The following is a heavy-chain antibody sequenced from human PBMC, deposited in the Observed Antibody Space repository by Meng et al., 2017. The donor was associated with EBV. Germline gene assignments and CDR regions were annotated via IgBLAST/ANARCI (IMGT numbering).Heavy chain of an antibody. J-gene: IGHJ5*02. CDR3: AHRRDEYSSSWYGWFDP. CDR1: GFSLSTSGGG. Sequence: QIHSTESGPTRVKATRTLRLTWTFAGFSLSTSGGGVDWIRQPPGKALEWLALICWDDGERYSPSLKSKLTITKDTSKNQVVLTMTNMDPVDTATYYCAHRRDEYSSSWYGWFDPWGQGTLVTVS. D-gene: IGHD6-13*01. V-gene: IGHV2-5*02. CDR2: ICWDDGE.